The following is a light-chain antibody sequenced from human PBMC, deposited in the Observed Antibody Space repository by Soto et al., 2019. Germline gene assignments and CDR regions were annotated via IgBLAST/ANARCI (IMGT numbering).Light chain of an antibody. CDR2: GNS. CDR3: QSYDSSLSNWV. CDR1: SSNIGAGYD. J-gene: IGLJ3*02. V-gene: IGLV1-40*01. Sequence: QPVLTQPPSVSGAPGQRVTMSCTGSSSNIGAGYDVHWYQQLPGTAPKLLIYGNSNRPSGVPDRLSGSKSGTSASLAITGLQAEDEADYYCQSYDSSLSNWVFGGGTKLTVL.